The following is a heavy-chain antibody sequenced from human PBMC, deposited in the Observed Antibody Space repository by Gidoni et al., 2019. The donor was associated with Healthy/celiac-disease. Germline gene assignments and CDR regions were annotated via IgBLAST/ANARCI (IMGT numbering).Heavy chain of an antibody. CDR3: ARGRWIAARLKYYFDY. CDR1: GGSFSGYY. J-gene: IGHJ4*02. CDR2: INHSGSP. D-gene: IGHD6-6*01. Sequence: QVQLQQWVAGLLKPSDTLSPTFAVYGGSFSGYYWNWIRKPPGKGLEWIGEINHSGSPNYNPSLKSRVTISVDTSKNQFSLKLSSVTAAETAVYYCARGRWIAARLKYYFDYWGQGTLVTVSS. V-gene: IGHV4-34*01.